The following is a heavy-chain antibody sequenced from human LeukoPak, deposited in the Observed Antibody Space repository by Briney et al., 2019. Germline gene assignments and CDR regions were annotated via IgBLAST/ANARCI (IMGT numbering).Heavy chain of an antibody. CDR3: ARDGSSGSRDAFDI. V-gene: IGHV3-53*01. J-gene: IGHJ3*02. D-gene: IGHD6-19*01. CDR1: GFTVSSNY. CDR2: IYSGGST. Sequence: GGSLRLSCAASGFTVSSNYMSWVRQAPGKGLVWVSVIYSGGSTYYADSVKGRFTISRDNSKNTLYLQMNSLRAEDTAVYYCARDGSSGSRDAFDIWGQGTMVTVSS.